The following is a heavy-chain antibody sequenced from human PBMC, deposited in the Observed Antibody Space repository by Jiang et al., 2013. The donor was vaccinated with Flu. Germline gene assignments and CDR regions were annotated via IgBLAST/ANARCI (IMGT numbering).Heavy chain of an antibody. V-gene: IGHV1-2*04. J-gene: IGHJ3*01. CDR3: ARVRTGTGAFDF. Sequence: IHWVRQAPGQGLEWMGWINPDSGGTSYAQKFQDWVTLTRGTSINTVYMDLTRLRSDDTATYYCARVRTGTGAFDFWGQGTMVAVSS. D-gene: IGHD1-1*01. CDR2: INPDSGGT.